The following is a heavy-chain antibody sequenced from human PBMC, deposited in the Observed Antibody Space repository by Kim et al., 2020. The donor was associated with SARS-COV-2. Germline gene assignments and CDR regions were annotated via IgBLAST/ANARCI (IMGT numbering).Heavy chain of an antibody. CDR3: ATYSSGASFDI. J-gene: IGHJ3*02. CDR1: GFTFSSYS. Sequence: GGSLRLSCAASGFTFSSYSMNWVRQAPGKGLEWVSSISSSSSYIYYADSVKGRFTISRDNAKNSLYLQMNSLRAEDTAVYYCATYSSGASFDIWGQGTMVPVSS. D-gene: IGHD6-19*01. V-gene: IGHV3-21*04. CDR2: ISSSSSYI.